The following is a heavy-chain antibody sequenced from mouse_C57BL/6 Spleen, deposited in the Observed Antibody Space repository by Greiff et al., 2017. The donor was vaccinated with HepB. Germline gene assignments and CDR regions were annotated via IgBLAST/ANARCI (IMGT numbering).Heavy chain of an antibody. V-gene: IGHV14-2*01. Sequence: VQLQQSGAELVKPGASVKLSCTASGFNIKDYYMHWVKQRTEQGLEWIGRIDPEDGETKYAPNFQGKATITADTSSNTAYLQLSSLTSEDTAVYYCAYYYGSSYVDFDYWGQGTTLTVSS. CDR3: AYYYGSSYVDFDY. CDR2: IDPEDGET. D-gene: IGHD1-1*01. CDR1: GFNIKDYY. J-gene: IGHJ2*01.